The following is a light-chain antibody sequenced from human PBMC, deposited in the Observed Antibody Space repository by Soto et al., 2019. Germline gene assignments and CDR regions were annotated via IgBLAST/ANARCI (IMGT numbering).Light chain of an antibody. J-gene: IGKJ2*01. CDR2: QAS. Sequence: DIQMTQSPSTLSASGGDTVTITCRASQSFNNWLSWYQQKPGQAPNLQIHQASTLESGVPSRFSGCGSGTEFTLTISSLQPDDFATFYCQQYERFPYTFGQGTKLEIK. CDR1: QSFNNW. CDR3: QQYERFPYT. V-gene: IGKV1-5*03.